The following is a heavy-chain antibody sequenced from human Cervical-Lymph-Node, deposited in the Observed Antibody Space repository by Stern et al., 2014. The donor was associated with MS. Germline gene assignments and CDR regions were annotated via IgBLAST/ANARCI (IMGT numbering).Heavy chain of an antibody. V-gene: IGHV3-30*03. D-gene: IGHD4-17*01. CDR2: ISNDGHTK. J-gene: IGHJ4*02. CDR3: ARPPMYGDYVDY. CDR1: GFTFGNYA. Sequence: VQLVESGGGVVQPGRSLRLSCAASGFTFGNYAMHWVRQAPGKGLEWVAFISNDGHTKYYSDSVKGRFTISRDNSRNTLYLQMNSLRTEDTSVYSCARPPMYGDYVDYWGQGTLVTVSS.